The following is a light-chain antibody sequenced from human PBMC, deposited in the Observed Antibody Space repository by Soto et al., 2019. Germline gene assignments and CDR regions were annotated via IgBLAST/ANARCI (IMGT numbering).Light chain of an antibody. J-gene: IGLJ2*01. V-gene: IGLV2-14*01. Sequence: QSVLTQPASVSGSPGQSITISCTGSSSDIGAYDYVSWYQQYPGKAPKLVMDDVNIRPSGISNRFSGSKSGNTASLTISGLQDEDEADYYCSSYTSTTTLVVFGGGTKVTVL. CDR3: SSYTSTTTLVV. CDR1: SSDIGAYDY. CDR2: DVN.